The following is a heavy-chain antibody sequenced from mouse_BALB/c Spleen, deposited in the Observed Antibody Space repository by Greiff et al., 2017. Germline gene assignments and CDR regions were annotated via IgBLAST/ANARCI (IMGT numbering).Heavy chain of an antibody. CDR1: GYSFTSYR. D-gene: IGHD1-1*01. V-gene: IGHV1-5*01. CDR3: TRGYYYGSSYFDY. J-gene: IGHJ2*01. CDR2: IYPGYSDT. Sequence: EVQLQQSGTVLARAGASVEMSCKASGYSFTSYRMHWGKQRPGQGLEWIGAIYPGYSDTSYNQKFKGKAKLTAVTSASTAYMELSSLTNEDSAVYYCTRGYYYGSSYFDYWGQGTTLTVSS.